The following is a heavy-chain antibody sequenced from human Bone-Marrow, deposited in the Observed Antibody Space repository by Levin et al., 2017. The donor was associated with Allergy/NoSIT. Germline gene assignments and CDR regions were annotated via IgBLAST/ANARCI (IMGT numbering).Heavy chain of an antibody. D-gene: IGHD2-15*01. CDR1: GFTFSSYE. J-gene: IGHJ4*02. CDR3: ARETRYCSGGSCYWRSREGGDFDY. V-gene: IGHV3-48*03. CDR2: ISSSGSTI. Sequence: PGESLKISCAASGFTFSSYEMNWVRQAPGKGLEWVSYISSSGSTIYYADSVKGRFTISRDNAKNSLYLQMNSLRAEDTAVYYCARETRYCSGGSCYWRSREGGDFDYWGQGTLVTVSS.